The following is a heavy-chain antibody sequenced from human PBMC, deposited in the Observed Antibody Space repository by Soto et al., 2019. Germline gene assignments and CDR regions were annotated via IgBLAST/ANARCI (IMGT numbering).Heavy chain of an antibody. D-gene: IGHD3-16*01. CDR3: ARDEEMGYVDY. CDR1: GFTFSSHS. J-gene: IGHJ4*02. CDR2: ISSSTRTI. V-gene: IGHV3-48*01. Sequence: EVQLVESGGGLVQPGGSLRLSCAASGFTFSSHSMNWVRRAPGKGLEWVSYISSSTRTIYYADSVKGRFTVSRDNAKNSLHLQMNSLRAEGTAVYYCARDEEMGYVDYWGQGTLVTVSS.